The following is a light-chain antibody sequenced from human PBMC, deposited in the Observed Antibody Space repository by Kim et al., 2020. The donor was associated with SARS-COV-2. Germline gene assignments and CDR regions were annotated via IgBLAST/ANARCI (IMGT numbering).Light chain of an antibody. J-gene: IGKJ2*03. V-gene: IGKV2D-29*01. CDR3: MQGLQRLYS. CDR1: QSLLHSDGKIS. CDR2: EVS. Sequence: LVMTQTPLSLSVTPGQQASISCKSSQSLLHSDGKISLYWYLQKPGQPPQLLIYEVSKRFSGVPERFSGSGSGTDFTLKISRVEAEDVGIYKCMQGLQRLYSFGQGTKLLI.